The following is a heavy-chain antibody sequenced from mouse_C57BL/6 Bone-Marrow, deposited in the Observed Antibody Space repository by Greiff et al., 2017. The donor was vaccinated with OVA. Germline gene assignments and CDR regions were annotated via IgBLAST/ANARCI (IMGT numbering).Heavy chain of an antibody. Sequence: QVQLKESGAELVRPGTSVKVSCKASGYAFTNYLIEWVKQRPGQGLEWIGVINPGSGGTNYNEKFKGKATLTADKSSSTAYMQLSSLTSEDSAVYFCARSGTGDYWGQGTTLTVSS. V-gene: IGHV1-54*01. CDR2: INPGSGGT. J-gene: IGHJ2*01. CDR3: ARSGTGDY. CDR1: GYAFTNYL.